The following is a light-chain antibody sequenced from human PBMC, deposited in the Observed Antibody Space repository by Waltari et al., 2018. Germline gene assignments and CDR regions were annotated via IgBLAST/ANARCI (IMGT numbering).Light chain of an antibody. CDR1: QSLLHVDGYNY. V-gene: IGKV2-28*01. CDR3: MQPLETPWT. CDR2: MGS. J-gene: IGKJ1*01. Sequence: DIVMTQSPLSLPVTPGESASISCRSSQSLLHVDGYNYLDWYLQKPGQSPQVLIYMGSNRAAGVPDRFSGSGSGTDFTLKISRVEAEDVGVYYCMQPLETPWTFGQGTKVEIK.